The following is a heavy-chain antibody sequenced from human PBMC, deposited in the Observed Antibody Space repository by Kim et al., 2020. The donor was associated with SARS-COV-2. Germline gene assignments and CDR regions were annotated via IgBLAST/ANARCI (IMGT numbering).Heavy chain of an antibody. J-gene: IGHJ4*02. V-gene: IGHV1-3*01. CDR3: AREAVAGSFDY. D-gene: IGHD6-19*01. CDR2: NT. Sequence: NTRYSQKFQGRVSITSDTSATTAYMELGGLVSEDTAVYYCAREAVAGSFDYWGQGTLVTVSS.